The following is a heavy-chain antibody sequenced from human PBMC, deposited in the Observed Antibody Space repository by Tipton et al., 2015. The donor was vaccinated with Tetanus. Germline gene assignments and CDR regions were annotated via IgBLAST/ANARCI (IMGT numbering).Heavy chain of an antibody. Sequence: TLSLTCAVYGGSFSGYYWSWIRQPPGKGLEWIGEINHSGSTYYNPSLKSRVTISVDTSKNQFSLKLSSVTAADTAVYYCARGLLTGEWFWGQGTLVTVSS. CDR3: ARGLLTGEWF. J-gene: IGHJ4*02. CDR1: GGSFSGYY. D-gene: IGHD3-9*01. V-gene: IGHV4-34*01. CDR2: INHSGST.